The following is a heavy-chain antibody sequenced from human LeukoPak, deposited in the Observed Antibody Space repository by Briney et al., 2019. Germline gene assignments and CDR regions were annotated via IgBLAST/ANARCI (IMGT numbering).Heavy chain of an antibody. Sequence: GGSLRLSCAASGFTLSDHYMVWVRQAPGKGLEWVGRTRNKANSYTTDYAASVKGRFTISRDDSKSSLYLQMNSLKTDDTAVCWCARDTSVSFDYWGRGPLVTVSS. CDR1: GFTLSDHY. D-gene: IGHD2-2*01. CDR3: ARDTSVSFDY. J-gene: IGHJ4*02. CDR2: TRNKANSYTT. V-gene: IGHV3-72*01.